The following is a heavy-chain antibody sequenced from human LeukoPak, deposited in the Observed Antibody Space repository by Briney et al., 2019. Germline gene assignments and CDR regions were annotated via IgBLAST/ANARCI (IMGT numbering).Heavy chain of an antibody. CDR1: GGSISSHY. D-gene: IGHD3-22*01. Sequence: SETLSLTCTVSGGSISSHYWSWIRQPPGKGLEWIGYIYYSGSTNYNPSLKSRVTISVDTSKNQFSLKLTSVTAADTAVYYCATGYSSRFDYWGQGTLVTVSS. J-gene: IGHJ4*02. CDR3: ATGYSSRFDY. V-gene: IGHV4-59*11. CDR2: IYYSGST.